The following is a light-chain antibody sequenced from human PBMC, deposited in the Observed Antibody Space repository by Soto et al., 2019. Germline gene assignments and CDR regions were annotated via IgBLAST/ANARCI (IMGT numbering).Light chain of an antibody. J-gene: IGLJ3*02. Sequence: QSALTQPPSASGSPGQSGTVSCTGSSSFICDYNYVSWYQQHPGKAPKVMISDVTKRPSGVPDRFSGSKSGNTASLTISGLQVEDEADYYCCSFAGSSHWVFGGGTKVTVL. CDR1: SSFICDYNY. CDR2: DVT. V-gene: IGLV2-8*01. CDR3: CSFAGSSHWV.